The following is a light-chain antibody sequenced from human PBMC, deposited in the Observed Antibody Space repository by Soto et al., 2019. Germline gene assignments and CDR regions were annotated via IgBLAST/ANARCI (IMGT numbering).Light chain of an antibody. V-gene: IGLV1-44*01. J-gene: IGLJ2*01. CDR3: AAWDDSLDAVV. Sequence: QSVLTQPPSSSGTPGQRVTISCSGSDSNIGANTVNWYQQLPGTAPKLLIYNNDQRPSGVPDRFSGSKSTSSASLAVSGLQSEDEADYYCAAWDDSLDAVVFGGGTQLTVL. CDR2: NND. CDR1: DSNIGANT.